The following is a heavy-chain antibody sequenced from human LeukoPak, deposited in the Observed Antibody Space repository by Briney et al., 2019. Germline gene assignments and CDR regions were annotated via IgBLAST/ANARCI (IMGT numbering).Heavy chain of an antibody. D-gene: IGHD5-24*01. CDR2: INPGGGNT. CDR1: GYTFTSNY. CDR3: ARIRDGYNDAYDI. J-gene: IGHJ3*02. V-gene: IGHV1-46*01. Sequence: ASVKVSCTAFGYTFTSNYMHWVRQAPGQGLEWMGLINPGGGNTNYAQNFQGRVTMTRDTSTSTVYMELSSLRPEDTAIYYCARIRDGYNDAYDIWGQGTVVTVPS.